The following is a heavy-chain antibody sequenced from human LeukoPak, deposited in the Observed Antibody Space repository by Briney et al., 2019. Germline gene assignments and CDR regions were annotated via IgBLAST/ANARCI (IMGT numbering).Heavy chain of an antibody. Sequence: ASVKVSCKASGYTFISYCITWVRQAPGQGLEWMGWISTYNDKTNYAQKLQGRVTMTTETSTSTTHMELRSLRSDDTAVYYCARGYCSGGSCSKTDAFDIWGQGTMVTVSS. D-gene: IGHD2-15*01. V-gene: IGHV1-18*01. CDR3: ARGYCSGGSCSKTDAFDI. J-gene: IGHJ3*02. CDR1: GYTFISYC. CDR2: ISTYNDKT.